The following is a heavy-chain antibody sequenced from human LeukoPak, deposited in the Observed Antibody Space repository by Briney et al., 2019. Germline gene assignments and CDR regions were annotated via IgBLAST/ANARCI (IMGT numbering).Heavy chain of an antibody. Sequence: PSETLSLTCTVSGGSMSDHYWSWIRQSPGKGLEWIGYIYTSGHTDYNPSLKSRVTISVDTSKNQFFLELRSVTAADTAVYYCARRDTGVGRLDPWGQGILVRVSS. CDR3: ARRDTGVGRLDP. V-gene: IGHV4-4*09. CDR2: IYTSGHT. D-gene: IGHD1-26*01. CDR1: GGSMSDHY. J-gene: IGHJ5*02.